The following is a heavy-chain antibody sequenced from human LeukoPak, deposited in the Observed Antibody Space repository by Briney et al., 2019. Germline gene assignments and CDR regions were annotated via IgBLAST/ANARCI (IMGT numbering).Heavy chain of an antibody. V-gene: IGHV4-34*01. J-gene: IGHJ4*02. Sequence: SETLSLTCAVYGGSFSGYYWSWIRQPPGKGLEWIGEINHSGSTNYNPSLKSRVTISVDTSKNQFSLKLSSVTAADTAVYYCARPGRYYGSGSRIRGKGYFDYWGQGTLVTVSS. CDR2: INHSGST. CDR3: ARPGRYYGSGSRIRGKGYFDY. D-gene: IGHD3-10*01. CDR1: GGSFSGYY.